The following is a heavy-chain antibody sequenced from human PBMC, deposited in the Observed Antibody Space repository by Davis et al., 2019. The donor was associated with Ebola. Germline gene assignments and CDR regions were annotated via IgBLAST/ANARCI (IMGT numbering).Heavy chain of an antibody. Sequence: AASVKVSCKASGYIFTTYGMHWLRQAPGQGLEWMGWINTNTGNPTYAEGFTGRFVFSLDTSVSTAYLQINGLKTEDTAVYYCASLPDIWGQGTMVTVSS. J-gene: IGHJ3*02. V-gene: IGHV7-4-1*02. CDR2: INTNTGNP. CDR3: ASLPDI. CDR1: GYIFTTYG.